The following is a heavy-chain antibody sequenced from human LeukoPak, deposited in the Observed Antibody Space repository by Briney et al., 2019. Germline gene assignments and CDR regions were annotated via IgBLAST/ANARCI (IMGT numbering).Heavy chain of an antibody. CDR2: IYTSGST. CDR1: GGSLSRYY. V-gene: IGHV4-4*07. Sequence: SETLSLTCTVSGGSLSRYYWSWIRQPAGQGLEWIGRIYTSGSTNYNPSLKSRVTMPVDTSKNQFSLKLSSVTAADTAVYYCARGGRSGWFDPWGQGTLVTVSS. CDR3: ARGGRSGWFDP. J-gene: IGHJ5*02.